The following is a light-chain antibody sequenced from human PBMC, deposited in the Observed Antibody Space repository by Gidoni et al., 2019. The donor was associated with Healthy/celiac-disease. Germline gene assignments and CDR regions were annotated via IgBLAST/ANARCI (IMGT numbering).Light chain of an antibody. CDR1: QSSSSY. Sequence: DIQMTQSPSSLSASVGDRVTIPSRPSQSSSSYLNWYQQKPGKAPKLMIYAASSLQSRVPSRFSGSGSGTVFNLTISSLQPEDFATYYCQQSYSTLITFGQGTRLEIK. V-gene: IGKV1-39*01. CDR3: QQSYSTLIT. CDR2: AAS. J-gene: IGKJ5*01.